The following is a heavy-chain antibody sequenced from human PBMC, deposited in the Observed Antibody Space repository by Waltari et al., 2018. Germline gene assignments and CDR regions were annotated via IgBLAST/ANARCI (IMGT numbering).Heavy chain of an antibody. Sequence: QVQLQESGPGLVKPSETLSLTCTVSGGSISSYYWSWIRQPAGKGLEWIGRIYTSGSTNYNPALKSRVTMSVDTYKNQFSLKLSSVTAADTAGYYCARSQTNREDFDYWGQGTLVTVSS. CDR2: IYTSGST. V-gene: IGHV4-4*07. CDR1: GGSISSYY. CDR3: ARSQTNREDFDY. J-gene: IGHJ4*02.